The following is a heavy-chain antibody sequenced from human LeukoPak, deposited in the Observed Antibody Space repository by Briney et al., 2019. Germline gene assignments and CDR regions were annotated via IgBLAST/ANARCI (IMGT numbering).Heavy chain of an antibody. CDR2: ISSSSSYI. V-gene: IGHV3-21*01. CDR1: GFTFSSYS. J-gene: IGHJ4*02. D-gene: IGHD7-27*01. Sequence: GGSLRLSCAASGFTFSSYSMNWVRQAPGKGLEWVSSISSSSSYIYYADSVKGRFTISRDDAKNSLYLRMNSLRAEDTAVYYCAGDFLGNWEYYFDYWGQGTLVTVSS. CDR3: AGDFLGNWEYYFDY.